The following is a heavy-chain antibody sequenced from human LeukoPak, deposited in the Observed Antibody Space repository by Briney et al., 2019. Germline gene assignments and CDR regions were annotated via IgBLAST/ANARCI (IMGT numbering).Heavy chain of an antibody. CDR2: ISSSGSTT. Sequence: GGSLRLSCAASGFTFSSYEMNWVRQAPGKGLEWVSYISSSGSTTYYADSVKGRFTISRDNAKNSLYLQMNSLRAEDTAVYYCARDRIAYYDSPWGYWGQGTLVTVSS. CDR3: ARDRIAYYDSPWGY. D-gene: IGHD3-22*01. J-gene: IGHJ4*02. CDR1: GFTFSSYE. V-gene: IGHV3-48*03.